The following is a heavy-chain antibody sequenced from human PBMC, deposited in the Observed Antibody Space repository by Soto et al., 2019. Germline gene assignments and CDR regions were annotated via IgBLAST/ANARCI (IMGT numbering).Heavy chain of an antibody. V-gene: IGHV1-2*02. CDR2: INLNDGGT. Sequence: ASVKVSWKTSEYSFGDYYLHWVRQAPEQGLEGVGWINLNDGGTNSPRKFQGRLTMTRDKSITAVYIVLSRLRSDDTAVYFCVRAAASRQSIFDHWGPGTLVTVSS. D-gene: IGHD2-15*01. CDR3: VRAAASRQSIFDH. CDR1: EYSFGDYY. J-gene: IGHJ4*01.